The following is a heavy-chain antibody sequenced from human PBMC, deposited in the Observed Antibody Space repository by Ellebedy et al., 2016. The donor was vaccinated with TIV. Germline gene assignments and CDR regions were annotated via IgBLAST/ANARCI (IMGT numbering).Heavy chain of an antibody. CDR1: GFSISSGYY. CDR2: IYQTEST. CDR3: ARGTDWFDP. V-gene: IGHV4-38-2*02. J-gene: IGHJ5*02. Sequence: GSLTLSXSVSGFSISSGYYWAWIRQSPGRGLEWMTTIYQTESTYYNPSLQSRLTVSVDMSKNQFSLHLRSVTAADSAVYYCARGTDWFDPWGSGILVTVSS.